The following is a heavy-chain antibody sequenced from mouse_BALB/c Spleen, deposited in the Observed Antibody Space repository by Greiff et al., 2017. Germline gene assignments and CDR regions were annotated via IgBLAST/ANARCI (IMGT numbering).Heavy chain of an antibody. J-gene: IGHJ2*01. Sequence: QVHVKQSGAELARPGASVKMSCKASGYTFTSYTMHWVKQRPGQGLEWIGYINPSSGYTNYNQKFKDKATLTADKSSSTAYMQLSSLTSEDSAVYYCARSGGFDYWGQDTTLTVSS. CDR3: ARSGGFDY. CDR2: INPSSGYT. CDR1: GYTFTSYT. D-gene: IGHD3-1*01. V-gene: IGHV1-4*01.